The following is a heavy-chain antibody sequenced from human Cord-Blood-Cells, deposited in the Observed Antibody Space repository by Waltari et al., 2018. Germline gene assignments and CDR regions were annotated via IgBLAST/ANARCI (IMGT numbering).Heavy chain of an antibody. J-gene: IGHJ3*02. CDR3: ARESSGWYHEAFDI. D-gene: IGHD6-19*01. CDR1: GGSISSYY. CDR2: IYTSGST. Sequence: QVQLQESGPGLVKPSETLSLTCTVSGGSISSYYWSWIRQPAGKGLEWIGRIYTSGSTNYNPSLESRVTMSVDTSKNQCSLKLSSVTAADTAVYYCARESSGWYHEAFDIWGQGTMVTVSS. V-gene: IGHV4-4*07.